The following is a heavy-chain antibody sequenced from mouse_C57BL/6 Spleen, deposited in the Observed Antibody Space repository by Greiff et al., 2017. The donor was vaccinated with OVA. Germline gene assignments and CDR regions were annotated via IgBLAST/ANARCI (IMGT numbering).Heavy chain of an antibody. Sequence: EVQLVESGGGLVQPGGSLKLSCAASGFTFSDYYMYWVRQTPEKRLEWVAYISNGGGSTYYPDTVKGRFTISRDNAKNTLYLQMSRLKSEDTAMYYCARGEGNFPFDYWGQGTTLTVSS. CDR1: GFTFSDYY. CDR3: ARGEGNFPFDY. D-gene: IGHD2-1*01. V-gene: IGHV5-12*01. J-gene: IGHJ2*01. CDR2: ISNGGGST.